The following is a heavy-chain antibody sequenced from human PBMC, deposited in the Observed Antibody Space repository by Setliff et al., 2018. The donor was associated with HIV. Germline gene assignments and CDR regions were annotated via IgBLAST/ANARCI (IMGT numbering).Heavy chain of an antibody. D-gene: IGHD2-21*02. Sequence: PSETLSLTCTVSGGSISTSNYYWGWVRQPPGTGLEWVGNVDYTGTTNYNPSLKSRVTISIDTSNNQFSLRLNSVTAADTAVYYCARQGNIVVVTSFDYWGQGTLVTVSS. CDR3: ARQGNIVVVTSFDY. J-gene: IGHJ4*02. CDR1: GGSISTSNYY. V-gene: IGHV4-39*07. CDR2: VDYTGTT.